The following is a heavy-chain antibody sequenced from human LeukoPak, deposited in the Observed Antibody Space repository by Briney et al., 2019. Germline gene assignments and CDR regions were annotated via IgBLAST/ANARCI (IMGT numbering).Heavy chain of an antibody. V-gene: IGHV1-8*01. CDR2: MNPNSGNT. CDR1: GYTFTSYD. J-gene: IGHJ4*02. Sequence: ASVKVSCKASGYTFTSYDINWVRQATGQGLEWMGWMNPNSGNTGYAQKFQGRVTMTRNTSISTAYMELSSLRSEDTAVYYCARVSRIPQMGYSYPPYYFDYWGQGTLVTVSS. CDR3: ARVSRIPQMGYSYPPYYFDY. D-gene: IGHD5-18*01.